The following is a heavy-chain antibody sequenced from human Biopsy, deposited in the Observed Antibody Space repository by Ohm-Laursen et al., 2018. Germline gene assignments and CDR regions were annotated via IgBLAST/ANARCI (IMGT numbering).Heavy chain of an antibody. CDR3: AKGQDLRGGAEYFQH. D-gene: IGHD2-15*01. V-gene: IGHV1-2*02. CDR2: INPHSGTT. Sequence: ATVKISCKSSGYTFTGQYLHWVRQVPGQGLEWMGWINPHSGTTKFAQDFQGRVTMTRDTSITTAYMELRRLRSDDTAVYYCAKGQDLRGGAEYFQHWGQGALVTVSS. CDR1: GYTFTGQY. J-gene: IGHJ1*01.